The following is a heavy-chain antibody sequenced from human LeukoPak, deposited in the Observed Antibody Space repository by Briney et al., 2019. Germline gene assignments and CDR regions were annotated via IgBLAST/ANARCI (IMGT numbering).Heavy chain of an antibody. CDR2: TYSRYKWFT. CDR3: ARSWTPSTRFVTVPTVKGRKWYYFDY. CDR1: GDSVSSKSAS. Sequence: SQTLSLTCAISGDSVSSKSASWNWIRQSPSRGLEWLGRTYSRYKWFTDYAVSVKSRITINPDTSKNQFSLHLSSVTAADTAVYYCARSWTPSTRFVTVPTVKGRKWYYFDYWGQGTLVTVSS. J-gene: IGHJ4*02. V-gene: IGHV6-1*01. D-gene: IGHD4-17*01.